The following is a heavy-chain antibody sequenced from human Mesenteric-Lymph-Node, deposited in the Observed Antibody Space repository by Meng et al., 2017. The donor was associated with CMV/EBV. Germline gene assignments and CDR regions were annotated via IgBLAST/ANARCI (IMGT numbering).Heavy chain of an antibody. J-gene: IGHJ5*02. D-gene: IGHD6-13*01. V-gene: IGHV1-69*02. CDR3: AGGIAAAGSRWFDP. CDR2: IIPILGIA. CDR1: VGTFSSYT. Sequence: QVPLVQSGAEVKKPGSSVKVSCKASVGTFSSYTISWVRQAPGQGLEWMGRIIPILGIANYAQKFQGRVTITADKSTSTAYMELSSLRSEDTAVYYCAGGIAAAGSRWFDPWGQGTLVTVSS.